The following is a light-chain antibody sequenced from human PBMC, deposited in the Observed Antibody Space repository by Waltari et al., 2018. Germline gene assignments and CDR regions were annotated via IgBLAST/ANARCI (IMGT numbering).Light chain of an antibody. CDR1: GTDVGSYDY. Sequence: QSALTQPRSVSGSPGQSVPISCTGTGTDVGSYDYVSWYQQQSGRAPKLIIYDVFNRPSGVPDRFSGSRSGGTAYLTISGLQAEDEADYYCCSYAGPAFGEGTKLTVL. CDR3: CSYAGPA. V-gene: IGLV2-11*01. CDR2: DVF. J-gene: IGLJ2*01.